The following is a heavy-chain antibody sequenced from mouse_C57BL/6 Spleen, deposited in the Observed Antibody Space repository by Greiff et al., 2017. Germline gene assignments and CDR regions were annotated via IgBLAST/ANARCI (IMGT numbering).Heavy chain of an antibody. J-gene: IGHJ2*01. V-gene: IGHV1-82*01. Sequence: QVQLQQSGPELVKPGASVKISCKASGYAFSSSWMNWVQQRPGKGLEWIGRIYPGDGDTNYNGKFKGKATLTADKSSSTAYMQLSSLTSEDSAVYFCSRGGLRRTLYYFDYWGQGTTLTVSS. D-gene: IGHD2-2*01. CDR3: SRGGLRRTLYYFDY. CDR1: GYAFSSSW. CDR2: IYPGDGDT.